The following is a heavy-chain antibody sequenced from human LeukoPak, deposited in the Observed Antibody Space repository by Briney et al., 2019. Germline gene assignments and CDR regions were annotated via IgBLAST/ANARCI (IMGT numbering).Heavy chain of an antibody. D-gene: IGHD3-10*02. J-gene: IGHJ4*02. V-gene: IGHV4-31*03. CDR3: ASARDVVIDY. Sequence: SETLSLTCTVSGGSISSGGYYWSWIRQHPGKGLERIGYIYHSGSTYYNPPLKSRLTISVDTSKNQVSLKLISVTAADTAVYYCASARDVVIDYWGQGALVTVSS. CDR1: GGSISSGGYY. CDR2: IYHSGST.